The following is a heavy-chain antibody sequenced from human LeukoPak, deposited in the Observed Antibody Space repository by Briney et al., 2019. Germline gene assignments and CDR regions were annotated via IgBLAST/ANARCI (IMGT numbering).Heavy chain of an antibody. Sequence: ASVRVSFTSSAYTFTIYYMHWVRQAPGQGLEWMGIINPSGGSTSYAQKFQGRVTMTRDMSTSTVYMELSSLRSEDTAVYYCARDVQRWFDHWGQGTLVTVSS. CDR2: INPSGGST. D-gene: IGHD5-18*01. CDR1: AYTFTIYY. CDR3: ARDVQRWFDH. V-gene: IGHV1-46*01. J-gene: IGHJ5*02.